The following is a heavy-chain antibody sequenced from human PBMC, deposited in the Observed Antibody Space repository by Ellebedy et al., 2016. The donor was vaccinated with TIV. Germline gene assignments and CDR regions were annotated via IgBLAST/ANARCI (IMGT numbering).Heavy chain of an antibody. Sequence: AASVKVSCKASGYTFTSYAMHWVRQAPGQRLEWMGWINAGNGNTKYSQKFQGRVTITRDTSASTAYKELSSLRSEDTAVYYCASLASYCGGDCYSGPIDYWGQGTLVTVSS. CDR2: INAGNGNT. CDR1: GYTFTSYA. CDR3: ASLASYCGGDCYSGPIDY. D-gene: IGHD2-21*02. J-gene: IGHJ4*02. V-gene: IGHV1-3*01.